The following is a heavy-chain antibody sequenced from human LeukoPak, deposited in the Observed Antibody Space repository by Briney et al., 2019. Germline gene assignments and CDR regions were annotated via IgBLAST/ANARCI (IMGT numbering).Heavy chain of an antibody. CDR3: ARASGSYSPRGDFDY. J-gene: IGHJ4*02. V-gene: IGHV3-21*01. D-gene: IGHD1-26*01. CDR1: GFTFSSYS. Sequence: GGSLRLSCAASGFTFSSYSMNWVRQAPGKGLEWVSSISSSSSYIYYADSVKGRFTISRDNAKNSLYLQMNSLRAEDTAVYYCARASGSYSPRGDFDYWGQGTLVTVSS. CDR2: ISSSSSYI.